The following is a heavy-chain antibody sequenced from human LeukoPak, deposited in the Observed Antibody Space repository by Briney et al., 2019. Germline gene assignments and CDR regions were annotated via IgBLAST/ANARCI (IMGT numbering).Heavy chain of an antibody. CDR3: ARDVYYYDSSGYYSEGRYYYYGMDV. CDR1: GGSISSYY. V-gene: IGHV4-59*01. J-gene: IGHJ6*02. D-gene: IGHD3-22*01. CDR2: IYYSGST. Sequence: SETLSLTCTVSGGSISSYYWSWIRQPPGKGLEGIGYIYYSGSTNYNPSLKSRVTISVDTSKNQFSLKLSSVTAADTAVYYCARDVYYYDSSGYYSEGRYYYYGMDVWGQGTTVTVSS.